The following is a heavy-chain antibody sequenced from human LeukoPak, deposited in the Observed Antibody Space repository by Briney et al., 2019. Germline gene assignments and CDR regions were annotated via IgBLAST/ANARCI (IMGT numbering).Heavy chain of an antibody. CDR2: ISSSSSYI. J-gene: IGHJ4*02. D-gene: IGHD3-3*01. Sequence: GGSLRFSCAASGFTFSSYSLNWVRQAPGKGLEWVSSISSSSSYIYYADSVKGRFTISRDNAKNSLYLQMNSLRAEDTAVYYCARGNLRFLEWLLLADYWGQGTLVTVSP. V-gene: IGHV3-21*01. CDR1: GFTFSSYS. CDR3: ARGNLRFLEWLLLADY.